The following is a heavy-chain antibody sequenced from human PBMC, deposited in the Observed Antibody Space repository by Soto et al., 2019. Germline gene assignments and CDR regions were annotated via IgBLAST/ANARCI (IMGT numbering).Heavy chain of an antibody. CDR2: IWYDGSNK. D-gene: IGHD3-16*01. J-gene: IGHJ6*02. V-gene: IGHV3-33*01. CDR3: ARDRGRFMNYYYYGMDV. CDR1: GFTFSSYG. Sequence: GGSLRLSCAASGFTFSSYGMHWVRQAPGKGLEWVAVIWYDGSNKYYADSVKGRFTISRDNSKNTLYLQMNSLRAEDTAVYYCARDRGRFMNYYYYGMDVWGQGTTVTVSS.